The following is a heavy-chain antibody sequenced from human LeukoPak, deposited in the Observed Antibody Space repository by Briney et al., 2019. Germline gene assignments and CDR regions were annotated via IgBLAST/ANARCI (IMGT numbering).Heavy chain of an antibody. CDR3: ARGRGYSYGTGAFDI. D-gene: IGHD5-18*01. Sequence: ASVKVSRKSAGYTFTRYDVNWVRQPTGHGLEWMGWMNPNSGNTGYAQKFQGRVTMTRNTSISTAYMELSSLRSEDTAVYYCARGRGYSYGTGAFDIWGQGTMVTVSS. J-gene: IGHJ3*02. V-gene: IGHV1-8*01. CDR1: GYTFTRYD. CDR2: MNPNSGNT.